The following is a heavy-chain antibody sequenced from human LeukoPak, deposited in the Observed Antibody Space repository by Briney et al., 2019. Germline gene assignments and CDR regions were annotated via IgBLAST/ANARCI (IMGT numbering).Heavy chain of an antibody. CDR3: AKDTYYYDSSGGDAFDT. Sequence: PGGSLRLSCAASGFTFSSYGMHWVRQAPGKGLEWVAVIWYDGSNKYYADSVKGRFTISRDNSKNTLYLQMNSLRAEDTAVYYCAKDTYYYDSSGGDAFDTWGQGTMVTVSS. V-gene: IGHV3-33*06. CDR2: IWYDGSNK. D-gene: IGHD3-22*01. J-gene: IGHJ3*02. CDR1: GFTFSSYG.